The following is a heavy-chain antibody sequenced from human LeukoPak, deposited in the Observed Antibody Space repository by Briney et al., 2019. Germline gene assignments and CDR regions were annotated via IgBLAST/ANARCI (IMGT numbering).Heavy chain of an antibody. CDR2: ISAYNGNT. CDR3: ARAEPSRRRFNRVGSGGSRFDY. V-gene: IGHV1-18*01. J-gene: IGHJ4*02. CDR1: GYTFTSYG. D-gene: IGHD2-15*01. Sequence: ASVKVSCKASGYTFTSYGISWVRQAPGQGLEWMGWISAYNGNTNYAQKLQGRVTMTTDTSTSTAYMELRSLRSDDTAVYYCARAEPSRRRFNRVGSGGSRFDYWGQGTLVTVSS.